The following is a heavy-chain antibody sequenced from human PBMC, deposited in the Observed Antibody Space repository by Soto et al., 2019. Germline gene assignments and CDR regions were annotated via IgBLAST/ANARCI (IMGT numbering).Heavy chain of an antibody. V-gene: IGHV4-39*01. D-gene: IGHD5-18*01. Sequence: SVTLSLTCTVSGGSISSSSYYWGWIRQPPGKGLEWIGSIYYSGSTYYNPSLKSRVTISVDTSKNQFSLKLSSVTAADTAVYYCARRPERIQLWFFYYFDYWGQGTLVTVSS. CDR1: GGSISSSSYY. CDR2: IYYSGST. J-gene: IGHJ4*02. CDR3: ARRPERIQLWFFYYFDY.